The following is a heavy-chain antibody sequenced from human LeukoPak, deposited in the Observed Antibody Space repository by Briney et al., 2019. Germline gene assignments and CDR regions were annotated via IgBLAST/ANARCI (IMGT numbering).Heavy chain of an antibody. J-gene: IGHJ4*02. D-gene: IGHD6-13*01. Sequence: GRSLTLSCAASGFTFSSYAMHWVRQAPGKGLEWVTVISYDGSNKYYADSVKGRFTISRDNSKNTLYLQMNSLRAEDTAVYYCARDFLPMSSSWYEYYWGQGTLVTVSS. V-gene: IGHV3-30*04. CDR1: GFTFSSYA. CDR2: ISYDGSNK. CDR3: ARDFLPMSSSWYEYY.